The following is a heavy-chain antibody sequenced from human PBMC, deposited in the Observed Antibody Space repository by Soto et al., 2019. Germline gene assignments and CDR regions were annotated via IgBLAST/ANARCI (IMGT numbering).Heavy chain of an antibody. CDR1: GFTFINYA. D-gene: IGHD2-15*01. CDR2: ISGTGDTT. V-gene: IGHV3-23*01. CDR3: ASGAQRKIDY. J-gene: IGHJ4*02. Sequence: GGSLRLSCAASGFTFINYAMSWVRQAPGKGLEWVSGISGTGDTTYYADSVKGRFAISRDNSRNTLYLQMSSLRAGDTAVYYCASGAQRKIDYWGQGTLGTVSS.